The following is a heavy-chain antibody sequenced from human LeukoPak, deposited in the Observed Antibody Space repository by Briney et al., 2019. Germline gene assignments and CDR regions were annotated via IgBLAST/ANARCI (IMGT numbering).Heavy chain of an antibody. CDR3: ARDSLWGVPAAIGFDY. CDR1: GFTFSSYS. V-gene: IGHV3-48*02. CDR2: ISSSSSTI. J-gene: IGHJ4*02. D-gene: IGHD2-2*01. Sequence: GGSLRLSCAASGFTFSSYSMNWVRQAPGKGLEWVSYISSSSSTIYYADSVKGRFTISRDNAKNSLYLQMNSLRDEDTAVYYCARDSLWGVPAAIGFDYWGQGTLVTVSS.